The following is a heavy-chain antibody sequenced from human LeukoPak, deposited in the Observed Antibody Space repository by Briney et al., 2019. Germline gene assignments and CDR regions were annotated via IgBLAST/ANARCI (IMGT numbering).Heavy chain of an antibody. Sequence: GGSLRLSCAASGFSFISYAMSWVRQAPGKGLEWVSGISNSGGRIYFADSVKGRFTISRDNSKNTLHLQMNSLRAEDTAVYYCAKDLTGSGSYYGAFDIWGQGTMVTVSS. CDR3: AKDLTGSGSYYGAFDI. J-gene: IGHJ3*02. D-gene: IGHD3-10*01. CDR2: ISNSGGRI. V-gene: IGHV3-23*01. CDR1: GFSFISYA.